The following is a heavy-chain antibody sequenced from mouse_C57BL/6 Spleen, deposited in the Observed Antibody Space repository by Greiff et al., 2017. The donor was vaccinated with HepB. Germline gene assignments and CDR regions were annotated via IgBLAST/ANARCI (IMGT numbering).Heavy chain of an antibody. Sequence: QVQLQQSGPELVKPGASVKISCKASGYAFSSSWMNWAKQRPGKGLEWIGRIYPGDGDTNYNGKFKGKATLTADKSSSTAYMQLSSLTSEDSAVYFCAATVVGYYYAMDYWGQGTSVTVSS. CDR2: IYPGDGDT. CDR1: GYAFSSSW. V-gene: IGHV1-82*01. J-gene: IGHJ4*01. CDR3: AATVVGYYYAMDY. D-gene: IGHD1-1*01.